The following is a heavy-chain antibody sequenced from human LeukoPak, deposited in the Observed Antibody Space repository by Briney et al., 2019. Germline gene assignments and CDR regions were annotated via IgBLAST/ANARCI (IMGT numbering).Heavy chain of an antibody. D-gene: IGHD4-17*01. V-gene: IGHV1-69*05. Sequence: SVKVSSKTSGGTFNNSAISWVRQAPGQGLEWLGGIMPLFGTAGYAQKFQCRVTITKDEATRTVYLELTSLTSDDTAVYYCARDVHGDYGSGWFDPWGQGTLVSVSS. J-gene: IGHJ5*02. CDR3: ARDVHGDYGSGWFDP. CDR2: IMPLFGTA. CDR1: GGTFNNSA.